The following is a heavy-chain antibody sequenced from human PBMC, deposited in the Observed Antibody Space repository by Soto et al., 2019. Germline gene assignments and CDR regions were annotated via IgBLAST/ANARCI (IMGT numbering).Heavy chain of an antibody. CDR3: ARSCSSTSCYFVMDV. V-gene: IGHV1-2*04. CDR2: INPNSGGT. J-gene: IGHJ6*02. CDR1: GYTLTGRY. D-gene: IGHD2-2*01. Sequence: GASVKVSCKGSGYTLTGRYMHRVRQAPGQGLEWMGWINPNSGGTNYAQKFQGWVTMTRDTSISTAYMELSRLRSDDTAVYYCARSCSSTSCYFVMDVWGQGTTVTVSS.